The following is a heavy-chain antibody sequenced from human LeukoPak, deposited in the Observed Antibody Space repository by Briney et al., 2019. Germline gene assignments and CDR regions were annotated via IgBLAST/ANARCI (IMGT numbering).Heavy chain of an antibody. CDR1: GFTVSSNY. Sequence: GRSLRLSCAASGFTVSSNYMSWIRQAPGKGLEWVSYVSSSGSTIYYADSVKGRFTISRDNAKNSLYLQMNSLRAEDTAVYYCARESRQWLVLGGVDYWGQGTLVTVSS. D-gene: IGHD6-19*01. V-gene: IGHV3-11*04. CDR3: ARESRQWLVLGGVDY. CDR2: VSSSGSTI. J-gene: IGHJ4*02.